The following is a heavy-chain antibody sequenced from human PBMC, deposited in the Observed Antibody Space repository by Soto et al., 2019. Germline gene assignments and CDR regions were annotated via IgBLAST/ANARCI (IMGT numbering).Heavy chain of an antibody. Sequence: SESLSLTCAVSGGSISSGGYSWSWIRQPPGKGLEWIGYIYHSGSTYYNPSLKSRVTILVDRSKNQFSLKLSSVTAADTAVYYCARGEVVALGYWGQGTLVTVSS. CDR2: IYHSGST. V-gene: IGHV4-30-2*01. J-gene: IGHJ4*02. CDR1: GGSISSGGYS. D-gene: IGHD2-15*01. CDR3: ARGEVVALGY.